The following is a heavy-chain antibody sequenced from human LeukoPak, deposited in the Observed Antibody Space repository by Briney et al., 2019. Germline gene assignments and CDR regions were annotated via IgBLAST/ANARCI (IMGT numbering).Heavy chain of an antibody. CDR3: ARGYSTSWHPLFEDY. CDR2: IGANTGNT. Sequence: ASVKVSCQASGYTFTNYGVSWVRQAPGQGLEWMGWIGANTGNTNYAQKVQDRVIMTTDTSTSTVNMELRSLTSDDTAVYYCARGYSTSWHPLFEDYWGQGTLVTVSS. CDR1: GYTFTNYG. D-gene: IGHD6-13*01. V-gene: IGHV1-18*01. J-gene: IGHJ4*02.